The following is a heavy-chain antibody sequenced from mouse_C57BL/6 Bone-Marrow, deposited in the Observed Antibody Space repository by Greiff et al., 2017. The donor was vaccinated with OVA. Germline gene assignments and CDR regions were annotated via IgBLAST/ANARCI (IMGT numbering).Heavy chain of an antibody. V-gene: IGHV5-6*01. CDR3: ARPYKYYAMDY. CDR2: ISSGGSYT. D-gene: IGHD1-3*01. Sequence: EVQLVESGGDLVKPGGSLKLSCAASGFTFSSYGMSWVRQTPDKRLEWVANISSGGSYTYYPDSVKGRFTISRDNAQNTLDLQMSSLKSEDTAMYYCARPYKYYAMDYWGQGTSVTVAS. CDR1: GFTFSSYG. J-gene: IGHJ4*01.